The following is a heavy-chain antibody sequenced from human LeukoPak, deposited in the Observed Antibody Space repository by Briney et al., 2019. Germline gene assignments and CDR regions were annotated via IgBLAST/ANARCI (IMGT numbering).Heavy chain of an antibody. V-gene: IGHV4-59*01. Sequence: PSETLSLTCTVSGGSISSYYWSWIRQPPGKGLEWIGYIYYSGSTNYNPSLKSRVTISVDTSKNQFSLKLSSVTAADTAVYYCARTNLGCFDYWGQGTLVTVSS. CDR3: ARTNLGCFDY. J-gene: IGHJ4*02. CDR2: IYYSGST. CDR1: GGSISSYY. D-gene: IGHD2-8*01.